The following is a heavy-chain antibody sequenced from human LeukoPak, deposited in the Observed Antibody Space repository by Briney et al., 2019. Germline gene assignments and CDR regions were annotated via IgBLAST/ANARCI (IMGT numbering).Heavy chain of an antibody. D-gene: IGHD6-13*01. Sequence: SETLSLTCTVSGGSISRGGYFWTWIRQHPGKGLEWIGYIYYSGSTNYNPSLKSRVTISVDTSKNQFSLKLISVTAADTAVYYCARQTSSSYYYVMDVWGQGTTVTVSS. CDR1: GGSISRGGYF. CDR2: IYYSGST. J-gene: IGHJ6*02. V-gene: IGHV4-61*08. CDR3: ARQTSSSYYYVMDV.